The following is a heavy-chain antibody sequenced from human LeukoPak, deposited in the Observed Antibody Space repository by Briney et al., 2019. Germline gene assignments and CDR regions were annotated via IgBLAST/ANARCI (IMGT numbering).Heavy chain of an antibody. V-gene: IGHV4-38-2*01. CDR3: ARGLRFLEWLFPSFDY. CDR1: GYSISSGYY. D-gene: IGHD3-3*01. CDR2: IYHSGST. Sequence: SGTLSLTCAVSGYSISSGYYWGWIRQPPGKGLEWIGSIYHSGSTYYNPSLKSRVTISVDTSKNQFSLKLSSVTAADTAVYYCARGLRFLEWLFPSFDYWGQGTLVTVSS. J-gene: IGHJ4*02.